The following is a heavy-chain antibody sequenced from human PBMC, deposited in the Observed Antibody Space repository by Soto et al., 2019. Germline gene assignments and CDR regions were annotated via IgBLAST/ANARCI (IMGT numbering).Heavy chain of an antibody. J-gene: IGHJ6*03. CDR2: ISGSGGST. CDR1: GFTFSSYA. D-gene: IGHD6-13*01. Sequence: EVQLLESGGGLVQPGGSLRLSCAASGFTFSSYAMSWVRQAPGKGLEWVSAISGSGGSTYYADSVKGRFTISRDNSKNTLYLQMNSLRAEDTAVYYGAKDLWGQQLVYYYYMDVWGKGTTVTVSS. CDR3: AKDLWGQQLVYYYYMDV. V-gene: IGHV3-23*01.